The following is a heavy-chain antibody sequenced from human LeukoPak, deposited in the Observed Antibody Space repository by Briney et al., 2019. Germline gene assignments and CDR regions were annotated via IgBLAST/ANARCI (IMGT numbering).Heavy chain of an antibody. CDR1: GASFNSYY. CDR2: ITHRGSA. Sequence: SETLSLTCAVYGASFNSYYWNWIRQTSGKGLEWIGEITHRGSANYNPSLKSRVTISVDMSNNQFSLRLSSVTAADTAIYYCARAPFWTISARPLDYWGQGTLVTVSS. V-gene: IGHV4-34*01. J-gene: IGHJ4*02. CDR3: ARAPFWTISARPLDY. D-gene: IGHD3/OR15-3a*01.